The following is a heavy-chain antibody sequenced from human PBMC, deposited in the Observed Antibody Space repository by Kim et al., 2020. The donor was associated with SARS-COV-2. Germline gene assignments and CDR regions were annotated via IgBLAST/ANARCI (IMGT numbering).Heavy chain of an antibody. D-gene: IGHD6-13*01. CDR1: GGTFSSYA. J-gene: IGHJ6*02. Sequence: SVKVSCKASGGTFSSYAISWVRQAPGQGLEWMGGIIPIFGTANYAQKFQGRVTITADESTSTAYMELSSLRPEDTAVYYCASGLAAAGSVDYYYGLDVWGQGTTVTVSS. V-gene: IGHV1-69*13. CDR3: ASGLAAAGSVDYYYGLDV. CDR2: IIPIFGTA.